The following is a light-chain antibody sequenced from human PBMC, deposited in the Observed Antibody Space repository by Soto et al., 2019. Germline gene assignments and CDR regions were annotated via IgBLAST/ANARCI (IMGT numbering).Light chain of an antibody. CDR2: DAS. CDR3: QQYDNWPRT. CDR1: QSVRSN. Sequence: EKVMTQSPATLSVSPGERATLSCRASQSVRSNLAWYQQKPGQPPRLLIYDASTRATGIPSRFSGSGSGTEFTLTISRLKSEDFAVYYCQQYDNWPRTFGQGTKV. V-gene: IGKV3-15*01. J-gene: IGKJ1*01.